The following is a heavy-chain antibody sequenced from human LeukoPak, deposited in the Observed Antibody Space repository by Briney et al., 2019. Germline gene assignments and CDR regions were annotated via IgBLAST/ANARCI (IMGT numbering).Heavy chain of an antibody. CDR3: ARGEGEFCSYNHLDL. CDR2: IYYSGST. D-gene: IGHD3-16*01. Sequence: SETLSLTCAVSGGSISSYYWSWIRQPPGKGLGCVGYIYYSGSTNYNPSLKSRVTISVDTSKNQFYLKLSSVTAADTAVYYCARGEGEFCSYNHLDLWGKGTMVTVPS. V-gene: IGHV4-59*01. CDR1: GGSISSYY. J-gene: IGHJ6*04.